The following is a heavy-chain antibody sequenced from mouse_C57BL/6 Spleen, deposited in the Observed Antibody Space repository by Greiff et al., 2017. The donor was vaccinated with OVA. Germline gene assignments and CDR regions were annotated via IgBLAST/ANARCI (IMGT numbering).Heavy chain of an antibody. D-gene: IGHD1-1*01. CDR3: ASSAYYYGSTSFAY. J-gene: IGHJ3*01. Sequence: QVQLQQPGPELVKPGASVKFSCKASGYAFSSSWMNWVKQRPGKGLEWIGLIYPGDGDTNYNGKFKGKATLTADKSSSTAYMQLSSLTSEDSAVYVCASSAYYYGSTSFAYWGQGTLVTVSA. V-gene: IGHV1-82*01. CDR2: IYPGDGDT. CDR1: GYAFSSSW.